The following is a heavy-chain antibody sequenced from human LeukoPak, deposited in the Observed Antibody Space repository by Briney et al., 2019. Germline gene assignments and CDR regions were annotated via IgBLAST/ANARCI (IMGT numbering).Heavy chain of an antibody. Sequence: SETMYLTCAVYGGSFIGYYWSWIRQPPWKGLEWIGEINHSGSTNYNPSLKSRVTISVDTSKNQFSLKLSSVTAADTAVYYCARSWGGGVDYWGQGTLVTVSS. J-gene: IGHJ4*02. V-gene: IGHV4-34*01. CDR3: ARSWGGGVDY. CDR1: GGSFIGYY. D-gene: IGHD3-16*01. CDR2: INHSGST.